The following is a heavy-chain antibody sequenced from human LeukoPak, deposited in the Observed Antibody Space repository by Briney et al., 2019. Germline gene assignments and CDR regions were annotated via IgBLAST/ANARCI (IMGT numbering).Heavy chain of an antibody. V-gene: IGHV4-4*07. CDR3: ARDSAVDYDFWSGYYPYYYGMDV. D-gene: IGHD3-3*01. CDR1: GGSISSYY. Sequence: SETLSLTCTVSGGSISSYYWSWIRQPAGRGLEWIGRIYTSGSTNYNPSLKSRVTMSVDTSKNQFSLKLSSVTAADTAVYYCARDSAVDYDFWSGYYPYYYGMDVWGQGTTVTVSS. CDR2: IYTSGST. J-gene: IGHJ6*02.